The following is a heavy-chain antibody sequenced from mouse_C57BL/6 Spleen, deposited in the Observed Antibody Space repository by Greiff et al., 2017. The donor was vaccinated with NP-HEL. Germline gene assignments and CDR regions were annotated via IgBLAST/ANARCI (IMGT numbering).Heavy chain of an antibody. V-gene: IGHV1-19*01. D-gene: IGHD1-1*01. CDR2: INPYNGGT. CDR1: GYTFTDYY. CDR3: ARGSSPILAWFAY. Sequence: VQLKESGPVLVKPGASVKMSCKASGYTFTDYYMNWVKQSHGKSLEWIGVINPYNGGTSYNQKFKGKATLTVDKSSSTAYMELNSLTSEDSAVYYCARGSSPILAWFAYWGQGTLVTVSA. J-gene: IGHJ3*01.